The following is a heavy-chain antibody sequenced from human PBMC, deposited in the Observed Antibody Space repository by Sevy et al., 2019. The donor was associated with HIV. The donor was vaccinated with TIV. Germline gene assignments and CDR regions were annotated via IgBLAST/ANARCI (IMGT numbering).Heavy chain of an antibody. CDR2: ISWNSATI. J-gene: IGHJ6*02. V-gene: IGHV3-9*01. CDR1: GFAFDDYA. Sequence: GGSLRLSCAASGFAFDDYAMHWVRQVPGKGLEWVSGISWNSATIGYADSVKGRFTISRDNAKNSLFLQMNSLRAEDTAVYYCAKDMGGIETCDYCAYYGMDVWGQGTTVTVSS. CDR3: AKDMGGIETCDYCAYYGMDV. D-gene: IGHD2-21*01.